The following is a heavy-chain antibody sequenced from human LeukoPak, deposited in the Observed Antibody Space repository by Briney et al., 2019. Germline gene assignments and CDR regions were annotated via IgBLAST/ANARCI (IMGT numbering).Heavy chain of an antibody. V-gene: IGHV3-7*01. CDR2: IKHDESEK. Sequence: GGSLRLSCAASGFSFNSDWMDWVRQAPGKGLEWVANIKHDESEKNYLDSVKGRFTISRDNAQNSSYLQMNGLRVEDTAVYYCTRRLDDWGQGTLVTVPS. CDR3: TRRLDD. D-gene: IGHD3-16*01. J-gene: IGHJ4*02. CDR1: GFSFNSDW.